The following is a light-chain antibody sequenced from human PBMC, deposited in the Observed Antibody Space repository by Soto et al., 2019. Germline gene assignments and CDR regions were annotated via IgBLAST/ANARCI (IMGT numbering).Light chain of an antibody. CDR3: QQNGDSLVP. CDR1: QSVNFY. Sequence: EIVLTHSPGSLSWSPGERATLSCRASQSVNFYLAWYQQKPGQAPRLLISDASSRATDVPDRFSGSGSGKDLSLTISRLEPEDFAVDYCQQNGDSLVPVAQGTKVDIK. J-gene: IGKJ1*01. V-gene: IGKV3-20*01. CDR2: DAS.